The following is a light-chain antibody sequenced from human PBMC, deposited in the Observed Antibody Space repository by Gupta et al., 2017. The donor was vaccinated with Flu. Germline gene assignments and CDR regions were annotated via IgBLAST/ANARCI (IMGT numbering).Light chain of an antibody. CDR3: MQSVQRPLT. CDR1: QSLLSTDGKTS. CDR2: EAY. J-gene: IGKJ4*01. V-gene: IGKV2D-29*01. Sequence: VTPGQSASMSCKSSQSLLSTDGKTSLYWYLKKPGQPPQVLIYEAYNRFSGVPDKFSGSGSGTDFTLKISRVEAEDVGVYYCMQSVQRPLTFGGGTKVEI.